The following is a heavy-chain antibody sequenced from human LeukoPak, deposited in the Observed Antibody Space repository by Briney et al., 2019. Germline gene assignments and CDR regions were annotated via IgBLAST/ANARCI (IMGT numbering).Heavy chain of an antibody. CDR1: GFTFNSYG. J-gene: IGHJ4*02. Sequence: GGSLRLSCAASGFTFNSYGMHWVRQAPGKGLEWVAVISYDGSNKYYADSVKGRFTISRDNSKNTLYLQMNSLRAEDTAVYYCAKGSWGSGWYELDYWGQGTLVTVSS. V-gene: IGHV3-30*18. D-gene: IGHD6-19*01. CDR3: AKGSWGSGWYELDY. CDR2: ISYDGSNK.